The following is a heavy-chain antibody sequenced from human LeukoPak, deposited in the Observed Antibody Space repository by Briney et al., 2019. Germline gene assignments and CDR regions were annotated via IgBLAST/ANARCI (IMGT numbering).Heavy chain of an antibody. D-gene: IGHD2-2*01. Sequence: GGSRRLSSSVDGFTFSSYAMQWVRQAPGKGLEYVSSISINVGSTYYADSVKGRFTISRDNSQNTLYLQMRSLRAEATAVYYCVKLPAGHLYFAYWGQGNLVTVSS. CDR1: GFTFSSYA. J-gene: IGHJ4*02. V-gene: IGHV3-64D*06. CDR2: ISINVGST. CDR3: VKLPAGHLYFAY.